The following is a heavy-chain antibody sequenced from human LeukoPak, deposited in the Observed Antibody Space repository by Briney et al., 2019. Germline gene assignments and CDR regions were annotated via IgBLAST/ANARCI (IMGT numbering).Heavy chain of an antibody. CDR3: AGDQDYDILTGSH. D-gene: IGHD3-9*01. CDR2: INPNSGGT. V-gene: IGHV1-2*02. CDR1: GYTFTGYY. J-gene: IGHJ4*02. Sequence: ASVKVSCKASGYTFTGYYLHWVRQAPGQGLEWMGWINPNSGGTNYAQKFQGRVTMTGDTSISTAYMELSRLSSDDTAIYYCAGDQDYDILTGSHWGQGTLVTVSS.